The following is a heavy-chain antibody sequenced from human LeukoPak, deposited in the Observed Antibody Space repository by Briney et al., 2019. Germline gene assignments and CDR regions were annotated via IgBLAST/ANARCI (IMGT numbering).Heavy chain of an antibody. D-gene: IGHD7-27*01. CDR3: ARGLGIFQDYYYYYYMDV. Sequence: PGGSLRLSCAASGFTFSSYWMSWVRQAPGKGLEWVANIKQDGSEKYYVDSVKGRFTISRDNAKNSLYLQMNSLRAEDTAVYYCARGLGIFQDYYYYYYMDVWGKGTTVTVSS. V-gene: IGHV3-7*01. CDR2: IKQDGSEK. J-gene: IGHJ6*03. CDR1: GFTFSSYW.